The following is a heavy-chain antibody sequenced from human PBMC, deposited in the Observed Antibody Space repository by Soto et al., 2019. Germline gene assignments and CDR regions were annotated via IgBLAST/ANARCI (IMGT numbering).Heavy chain of an antibody. D-gene: IGHD4-4*01. CDR2: ISDTGRTT. V-gene: IGHV3-23*01. CDR1: GFTFGTYA. J-gene: IGHJ4*02. CDR3: AKDLTTVTPRNLFEF. Sequence: QLLESGGGLAHPGGSLTVSGAASGFTFGTYAMSWARHSPGKGLDWVSAISDTGRTTYYADSVKGRFSISRDNSRNTLYLHLSSLRPEDTAMYYCAKDLTTVTPRNLFEFWGPGTLVAVSS.